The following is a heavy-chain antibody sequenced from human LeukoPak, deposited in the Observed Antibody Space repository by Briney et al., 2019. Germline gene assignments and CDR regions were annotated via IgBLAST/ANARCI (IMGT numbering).Heavy chain of an antibody. CDR3: VREQQLGLIDY. J-gene: IGHJ4*02. CDR1: GFTFSSHW. V-gene: IGHV3-74*01. D-gene: IGHD6-13*01. Sequence: GGSLRLSCAASGFTFSSHWMHWVRQAPGKGLVWVSRINSDGSSTSYADSVKGRFTISRDNAKNTLYLQMNSLRAEDTAVYYCVREQQLGLIDYWGQGTLVTVSS. CDR2: INSDGSST.